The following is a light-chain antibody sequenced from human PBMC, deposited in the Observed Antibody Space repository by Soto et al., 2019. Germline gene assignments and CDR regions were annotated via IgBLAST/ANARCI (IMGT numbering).Light chain of an antibody. CDR2: SAS. CDR1: QGISTW. V-gene: IGKV1-12*01. CDR3: QQANSFPFT. Sequence: DIQMTQSPSSVSASVGDRVTITCRASQGISTWLAWYQQKPGKAPKLLVYSASSLQSGVPSRFSGSGYGTECTLSITSLQPEDFATYYCQQANSFPFTFGPGTIVDI. J-gene: IGKJ3*01.